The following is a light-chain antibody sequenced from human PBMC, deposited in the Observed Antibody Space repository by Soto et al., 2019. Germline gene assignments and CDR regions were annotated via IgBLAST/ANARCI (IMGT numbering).Light chain of an antibody. V-gene: IGKV3D-20*02. CDR2: GAS. CDR3: QQRCNGSSLT. J-gene: IGKJ4*01. CDR1: QSVSSNY. Sequence: EIVLTQSPGTLYVYTGERATLSCRASQSVSSNYLAWYQQKPGQAPRLLIYGASSRATGVPDRFSGSGSGTDVTLTIISREPDDSAVYYCQQRCNGSSLTFGEGTKVDIK.